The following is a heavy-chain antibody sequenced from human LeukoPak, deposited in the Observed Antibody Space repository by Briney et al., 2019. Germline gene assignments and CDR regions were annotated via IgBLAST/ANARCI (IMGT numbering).Heavy chain of an antibody. CDR3: ARFSSGCSTSSCYLTY. D-gene: IGHD2-2*01. CDR1: GYSISSHY. V-gene: IGHV4-59*11. CDR2: IHDTGST. J-gene: IGHJ4*02. Sequence: SETLSLTCSVSGYSISSHYWSWIRQPPGKGLELIGHIHDTGSTFYNPSLRGRVTISLDTSNNQFSLKLTSMTAADTAVYYCARFSSGCSTSSCYLTYWGQGTLVTVS.